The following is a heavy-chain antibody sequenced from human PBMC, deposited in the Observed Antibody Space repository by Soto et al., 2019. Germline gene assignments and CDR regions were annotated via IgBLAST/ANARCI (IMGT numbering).Heavy chain of an antibody. D-gene: IGHD3-22*01. Sequence: ASVKVSCKASGYTFTSYYMHWVRQAPGQGLEWMGIINPSGGSTSYAQKFQGRVTMTRDTSTSTVYMELSSLRSEDTAVYYCARDNYYDSSGYYXLDYWGQGTLVTVSS. CDR1: GYTFTSYY. V-gene: IGHV1-46*01. CDR2: INPSGGST. J-gene: IGHJ4*02. CDR3: ARDNYYDSSGYYXLDY.